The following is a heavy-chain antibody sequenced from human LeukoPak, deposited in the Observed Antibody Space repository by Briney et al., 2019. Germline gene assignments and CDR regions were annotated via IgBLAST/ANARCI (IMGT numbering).Heavy chain of an antibody. V-gene: IGHV3-30-3*01. J-gene: IGHJ4*02. Sequence: GGSLRLSCAASGFTFSSYAMHWVRQAPGKGLEWVAVISYDGSNKYYADSVKGRFTISRDNSKNTLYLQMNSLRAEDTAVYYCARDEPGSFDYWGQGTLVTVSS. CDR3: ARDEPGSFDY. CDR2: ISYDGSNK. D-gene: IGHD2-15*01. CDR1: GFTFSSYA.